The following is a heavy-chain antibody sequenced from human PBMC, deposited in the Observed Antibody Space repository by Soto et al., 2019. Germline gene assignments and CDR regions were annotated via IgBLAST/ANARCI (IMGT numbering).Heavy chain of an antibody. V-gene: IGHV3-48*03. J-gene: IGHJ4*02. CDR1: GFTFSNSE. CDR2: ISSVANTI. Sequence: GGSLRLSCVASGFTFSNSEMNWVRQAPGKGLEWVSYISSVANTIYYADSVRGRFTISRDNAKNSLYLQMNSLRAEDTAVYFCARGYCSGHTCYSGGYCGQGTMVTV. CDR3: ARGYCSGHTCYSGGY. D-gene: IGHD2-15*01.